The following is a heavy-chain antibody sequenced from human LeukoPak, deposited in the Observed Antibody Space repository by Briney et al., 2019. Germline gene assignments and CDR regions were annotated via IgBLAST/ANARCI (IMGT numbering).Heavy chain of an antibody. CDR2: IIPMLGKT. V-gene: IGHV1-69*10. D-gene: IGHD6-13*01. CDR3: ARAGGIVVAGIAFDY. CDR1: GGTFNRYG. J-gene: IGHJ4*02. Sequence: SVKVSCKASGGTFNRYGISWVREAPGQGLEWMGGIIPMLGKTKYAQKFQGRVTITADKSTGTAYMELSSLRSEDTAVYYCARAGGIVVAGIAFDYWGQGTLVTVSS.